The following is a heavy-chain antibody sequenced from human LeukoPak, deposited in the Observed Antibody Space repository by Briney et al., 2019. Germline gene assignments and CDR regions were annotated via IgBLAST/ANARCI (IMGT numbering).Heavy chain of an antibody. V-gene: IGHV4-38-2*01. D-gene: IGHD5-24*01. CDR3: ARLGGDGYNRDFDY. Sequence: PSETLSLTCAVSGYSISSGYYWSWIRQPPGKGLEWIGSIYHSGSTYFNPSLKSRVTISVDTSKNRFSLKLSSVTAADTAVYYCARLGGDGYNRDFDYWGQGTLVTVSS. CDR2: IYHSGST. J-gene: IGHJ4*02. CDR1: GYSISSGYY.